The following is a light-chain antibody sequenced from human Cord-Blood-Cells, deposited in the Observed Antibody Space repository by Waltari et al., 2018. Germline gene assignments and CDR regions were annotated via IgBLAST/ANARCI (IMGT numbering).Light chain of an antibody. CDR1: QSISSY. CDR2: AAS. Sequence: DIQMTQSPYSLSASVADRVTITCRASQSISSYLNWYPQKPGKAPKLLIYAASSLQSGVPSRFSGSGSGTDFTLTISSLQPEDFATYYCQQSYSTPYSFGQGTKLEIK. V-gene: IGKV1-39*01. J-gene: IGKJ2*03. CDR3: QQSYSTPYS.